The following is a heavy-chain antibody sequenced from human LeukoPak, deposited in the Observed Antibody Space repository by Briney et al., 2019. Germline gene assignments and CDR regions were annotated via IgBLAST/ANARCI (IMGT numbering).Heavy chain of an antibody. CDR1: GGSISSYY. J-gene: IGHJ4*02. CDR2: IYHSGST. CDR3: ARHAAFAEYQSHLTHFDY. V-gene: IGHV4-59*08. D-gene: IGHD2-2*01. Sequence: SETPSLTCTVSGGSISSYYWSWIRQPPGKRLEWIAYIYHSGSTNYNSSLKSRVTISVDTSKNQFSLKLSSVTAADTAVYYCARHAAFAEYQSHLTHFDYWGQGTLVTVSS.